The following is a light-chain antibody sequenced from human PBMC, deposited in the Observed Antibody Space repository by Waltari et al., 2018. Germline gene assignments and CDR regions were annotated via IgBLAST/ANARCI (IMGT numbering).Light chain of an antibody. CDR1: QVILGY. Sequence: TQLTQPPSSLSASVGDRVTITCRASQVILGYLAWYQQRPGKAPKFLIYATSTLRSGVPSRFSGSGSGTDFTLTISDLQPEDFATYYCQQLKSYPITFGQGTRLEIK. CDR2: ATS. V-gene: IGKV1-9*01. J-gene: IGKJ5*01. CDR3: QQLKSYPIT.